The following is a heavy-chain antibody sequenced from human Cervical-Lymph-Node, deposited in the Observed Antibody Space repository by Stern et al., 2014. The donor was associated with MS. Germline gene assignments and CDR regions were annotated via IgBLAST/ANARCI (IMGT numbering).Heavy chain of an antibody. J-gene: IGHJ3*02. D-gene: IGHD4-17*01. CDR2: ISSSSSTI. V-gene: IGHV3-48*02. Sequence: QLVQSGGGLVQPGGSLRLSCAASGFTFSSYSMNWVRQAPGKGLEWVSYISSSSSTIYYAGSVKGRFTISRDNAKNSLYLQMNSLRDEDTAVYYCASYGDYLPHAFDIWGQGTMVTVSS. CDR1: GFTFSSYS. CDR3: ASYGDYLPHAFDI.